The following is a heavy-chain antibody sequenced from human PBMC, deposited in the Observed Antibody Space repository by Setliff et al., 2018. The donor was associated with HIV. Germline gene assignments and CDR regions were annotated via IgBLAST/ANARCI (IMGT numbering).Heavy chain of an antibody. CDR3: ARHSPNVGVRGDAFDI. J-gene: IGHJ3*02. Sequence: TLSLTCTVSGGSISSHCWIWIRQPPGKGLEWIGYIHYSGATNYNPSLKSRVTISLDTSRTQFSLRLSSVTAADTAVCYCARHSPNVGVRGDAFDIWGQGTVVTVS. D-gene: IGHD2-8*01. V-gene: IGHV4-59*08. CDR2: IHYSGAT. CDR1: GGSISSHC.